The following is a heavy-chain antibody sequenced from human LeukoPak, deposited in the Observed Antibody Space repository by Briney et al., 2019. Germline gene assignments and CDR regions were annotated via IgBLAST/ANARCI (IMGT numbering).Heavy chain of an antibody. CDR1: GGSFSGYY. Sequence: PSETLSLTCAVYGGSFSGYYWSWIRQPPGKGPEWIGEINHSGSTNYNPSLKSRVTISVDTSKNQFSLKLSSVTAADTAVYYCARGRLHYDFWSGYLGAFDIWGQGTMVTVSS. J-gene: IGHJ3*02. D-gene: IGHD3-3*01. CDR2: INHSGST. CDR3: ARGRLHYDFWSGYLGAFDI. V-gene: IGHV4-34*01.